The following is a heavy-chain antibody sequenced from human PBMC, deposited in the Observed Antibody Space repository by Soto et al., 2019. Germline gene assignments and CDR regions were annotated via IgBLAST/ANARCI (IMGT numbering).Heavy chain of an antibody. CDR3: AKDAPYCSGGSCYYFDY. V-gene: IGHV3-23*01. Sequence: PGGSLRLSCAASGFTFSSYAMSWVRQAPGKGLEWVSAISGSGGSTYYADSVKGRFTISRDNSKNTLYLQMNSLRAEDTAVYYCAKDAPYCSGGSCYYFDYWGQGTLVTVSS. J-gene: IGHJ4*02. D-gene: IGHD2-15*01. CDR2: ISGSGGST. CDR1: GFTFSSYA.